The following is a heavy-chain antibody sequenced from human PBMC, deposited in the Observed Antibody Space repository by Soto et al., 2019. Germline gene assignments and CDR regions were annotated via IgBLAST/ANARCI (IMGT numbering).Heavy chain of an antibody. D-gene: IGHD2-8*01. CDR3: TREGNGKPFDP. V-gene: IGHV1-46*01. CDR2: INPSDGGT. Sequence: GASVKVSCKASGYTFTSYYIHWVRQAPGQGLEWMGIINPSDGGTRYAQKLQGRVTMTRDTSTSTIYMEVTSIKSEATALYYCTREGNGKPFDPWGKGTLVTVSS. CDR1: GYTFTSYY. J-gene: IGHJ5*02.